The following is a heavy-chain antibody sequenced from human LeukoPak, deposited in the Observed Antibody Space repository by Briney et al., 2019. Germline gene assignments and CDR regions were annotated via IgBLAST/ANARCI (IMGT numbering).Heavy chain of an antibody. V-gene: IGHV1-69*04. CDR3: ARDSSSSLYYYYGMDV. Sequence: GASVKVSCKASGGTFSSYAISWVRQAPGQGLEWMGRIIPILGIANYAQKFQGRVTITADKSTSTAYMGLSSLRSEDTAVYYCARDSSSSLYYYYGMDVWGQGTTVTVSS. J-gene: IGHJ6*02. CDR1: GGTFSSYA. CDR2: IIPILGIA. D-gene: IGHD6-6*01.